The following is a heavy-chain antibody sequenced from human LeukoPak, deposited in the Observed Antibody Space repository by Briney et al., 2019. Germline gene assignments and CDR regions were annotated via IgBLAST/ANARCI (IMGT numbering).Heavy chain of an antibody. CDR2: IYYSGST. J-gene: IGHJ4*02. CDR1: GGSISSYY. Sequence: SETLSLTCTVSGGSISSYYWSWIRQPPGKGLEWIGYIYYSGSTNYNPSLKSRVTISVDTSKNQFSLKLSSVTAADTAVYYCARDSGYSSGWRPSYYFDYWGQGTLVTVSS. CDR3: ARDSGYSSGWRPSYYFDY. D-gene: IGHD6-19*01. V-gene: IGHV4-59*01.